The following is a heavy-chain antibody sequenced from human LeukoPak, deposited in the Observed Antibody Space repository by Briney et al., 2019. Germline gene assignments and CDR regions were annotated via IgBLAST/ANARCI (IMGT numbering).Heavy chain of an antibody. Sequence: PSETLSLTCTVSGGSISSYYWSWIRQPAGKGLEWIGRIYTSGSTNYNPSLKSRVTMSVDTSKNQFSLKLSSVTAADTAVYYCARDSMATISSSHFDYWGQGTLVTVSS. CDR3: ARDSMATISSSHFDY. CDR2: IYTSGST. V-gene: IGHV4-4*07. J-gene: IGHJ4*02. CDR1: GGSISSYY. D-gene: IGHD5-24*01.